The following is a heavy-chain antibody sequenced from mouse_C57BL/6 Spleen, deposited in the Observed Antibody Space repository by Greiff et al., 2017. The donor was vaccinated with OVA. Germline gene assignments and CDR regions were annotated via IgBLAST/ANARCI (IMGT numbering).Heavy chain of an antibody. CDR3: ARPYGNYPYWYFDV. CDR2: IYPGDGDT. Sequence: VQLQQSGPELVKPGASVKISCKASGYAFSSSWMNWVKQRPGKGLEWIGRIYPGDGDTNYNGKFKGKATLTADKSSSTAYMQLSSLTSEDSAVYFCARPYGNYPYWYFDVWGTGTTVTVSS. CDR1: GYAFSSSW. J-gene: IGHJ1*03. V-gene: IGHV1-82*01. D-gene: IGHD2-1*01.